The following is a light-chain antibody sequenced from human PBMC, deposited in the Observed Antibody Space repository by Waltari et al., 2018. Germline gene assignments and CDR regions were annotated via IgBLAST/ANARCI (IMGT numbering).Light chain of an antibody. J-gene: IGKJ4*01. Sequence: DIQMTQSPSSLSASVGDRVTITCRASQSISTYLHWYQQQPGKAPKLLVYASSNFQTGVSSRFSGSGSGTDFTLTISSLEPEDFATYYCQQYTNWPLTFGGGTKVEI. CDR2: ASS. CDR3: QQYTNWPLT. V-gene: IGKV1-39*01. CDR1: QSISTY.